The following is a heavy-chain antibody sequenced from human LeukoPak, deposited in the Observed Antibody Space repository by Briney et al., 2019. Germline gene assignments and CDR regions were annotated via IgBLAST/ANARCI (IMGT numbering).Heavy chain of an antibody. CDR2: INHSGST. D-gene: IGHD3-10*01. Sequence: PSETLSLTCAVYGGSFSGYYWSWIRQPPGKGLEWIGEINHSGSTNYNPSLKSRVTISVDTSKNQFSLKLSSVTAADTAVYYCARRAVRGGKSFDYWGQGTLVTVSS. CDR3: ARRAVRGGKSFDY. CDR1: GGSFSGYY. V-gene: IGHV4-34*01. J-gene: IGHJ4*02.